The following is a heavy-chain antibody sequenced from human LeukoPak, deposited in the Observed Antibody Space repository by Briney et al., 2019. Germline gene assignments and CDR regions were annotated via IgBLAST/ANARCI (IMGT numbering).Heavy chain of an antibody. J-gene: IGHJ4*02. V-gene: IGHV3-48*04. CDR3: ARETVVTATRADY. Sequence: GGSLRLSCAASGFTFSSYSMNWVRQAPGKGLEWVSYISSSSSTIYYADSVKGRFTISRDNAKNSLYLQMNSLRAGDTAVYYCARETVVTATRADYWGQGTLVTVSS. CDR2: ISSSSSTI. CDR1: GFTFSSYS. D-gene: IGHD2-21*02.